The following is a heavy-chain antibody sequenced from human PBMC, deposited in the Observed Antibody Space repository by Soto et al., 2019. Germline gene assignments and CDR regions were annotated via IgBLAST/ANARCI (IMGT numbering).Heavy chain of an antibody. D-gene: IGHD6-19*01. CDR3: ARSFGWYAIDS. Sequence: QVLLQESGPGLVQPSGTLSLSCAVSGGSISSSHFWGWVRQPPGKGLEWVGDISHSGSVNYNPSLKSRVTISIDKSKNQFSLKLNSVTAADTAVYYCARSFGWYAIDSWGQGTLVIVSS. CDR2: ISHSGSV. V-gene: IGHV4-4*02. CDR1: GGSISSSHF. J-gene: IGHJ4*02.